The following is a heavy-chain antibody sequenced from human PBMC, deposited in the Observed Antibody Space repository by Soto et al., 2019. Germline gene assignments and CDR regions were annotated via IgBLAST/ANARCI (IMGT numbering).Heavy chain of an antibody. CDR3: AREGARDSSGYSGYYFDY. CDR2: IYYSGST. D-gene: IGHD3-22*01. V-gene: IGHV4-59*12. CDR1: GGSISSYY. Sequence: SETLSLTCTVSGGSISSYYWSRIRQPPGKGLEWIGYIYYSGSTNYNPSIKSRVTISVDTSKNQFSLKLSSVTAADTAVYYCAREGARDSSGYSGYYFDYWGQGTLVTVSS. J-gene: IGHJ4*02.